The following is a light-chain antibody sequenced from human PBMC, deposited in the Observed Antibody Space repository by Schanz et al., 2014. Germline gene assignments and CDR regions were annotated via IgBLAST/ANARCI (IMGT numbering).Light chain of an antibody. CDR2: DVS. J-gene: IGLJ2*01. CDR3: SSYTSSSTLGV. V-gene: IGLV2-14*01. Sequence: QSVLTQPASVSGSPGQWITISCTGTSSDVGGYNYVSWFQQHAGKAPKVMIYDVSNRPSGVSDRFSGSKSGNTASLTISGLQAEDEADYYCSSYTSSSTLGVFGGGTKLTVL. CDR1: SSDVGGYNY.